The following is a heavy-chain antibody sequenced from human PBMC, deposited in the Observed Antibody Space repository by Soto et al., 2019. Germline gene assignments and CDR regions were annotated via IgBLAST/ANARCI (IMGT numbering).Heavy chain of an antibody. V-gene: IGHV5-10-1*01. CDR3: ARDLIAASSLDY. CDR1: GYSFTSYW. J-gene: IGHJ4*02. Sequence: GASLKISCKGSGYSFTSYWISWVRQMPGKGLEWMGRIDPSDSYTNYSPSFQGHVTISADKSISTAYLQWSSLKASDTAMYYCARDLIAASSLDYWGQGTLVTVSS. CDR2: IDPSDSYT. D-gene: IGHD6-13*01.